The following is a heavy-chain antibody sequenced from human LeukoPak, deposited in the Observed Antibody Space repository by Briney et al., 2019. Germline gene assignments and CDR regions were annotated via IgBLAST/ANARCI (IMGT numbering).Heavy chain of an antibody. CDR2: IKQDGSEK. D-gene: IGHD6-13*01. CDR1: GFTFSSYW. V-gene: IGHV3-7*01. CDR3: ARDWDGSSWLRDNWFDP. Sequence: GGSLRLSCAPSGFTFSSYWMSWVRQAPGKELEWVANIKQDGSEKYYVDSVKDRFTISRDNAKNSLYLQMNSLRAEDTAVYYCARDWDGSSWLRDNWFDPWGQGTLVTVSS. J-gene: IGHJ5*02.